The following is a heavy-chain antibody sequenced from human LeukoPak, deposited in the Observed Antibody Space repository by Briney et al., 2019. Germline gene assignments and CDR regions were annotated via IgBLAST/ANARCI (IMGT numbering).Heavy chain of an antibody. CDR2: INPSGGST. CDR3: ASPRGHYYDSSGYYDYYYYGMDV. V-gene: IGHV1-46*01. Sequence: ASVKVSCKASGYTFTSYYMHWVRQAPGQGLEWMGIINPSGGSTSYAQKFQGRVTITADESASTAYMELSSLRSEDTAVYYCASPRGHYYDSSGYYDYYYYGMDVWSQGTTVTVSS. J-gene: IGHJ6*02. D-gene: IGHD3-22*01. CDR1: GYTFTSYY.